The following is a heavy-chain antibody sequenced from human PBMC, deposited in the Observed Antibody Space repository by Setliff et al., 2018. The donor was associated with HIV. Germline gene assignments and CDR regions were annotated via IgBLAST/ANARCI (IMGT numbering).Heavy chain of an antibody. J-gene: IGHJ6*03. CDR3: ATSREQVTPTYYYYYMDV. D-gene: IGHD2-21*02. Sequence: SVKVSCKASGGNFRSFAINWVRQAPGQGLEWMGGIIPIFGTVKYAHKFQGRVTITADESTSTAYMELSSLRSEDTAVYYCATSREQVTPTYYYYYMDVWGKGTTVTAP. CDR1: GGNFRSFA. V-gene: IGHV1-69*13. CDR2: IIPIFGTV.